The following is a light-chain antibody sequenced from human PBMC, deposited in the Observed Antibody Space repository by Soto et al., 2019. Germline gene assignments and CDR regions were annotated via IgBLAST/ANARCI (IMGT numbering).Light chain of an antibody. J-gene: IGLJ3*02. V-gene: IGLV2-14*01. CDR2: EVR. CDR1: SSDVGGYNY. Sequence: QSALTQPASVSGSPGQSITISCTGTSSDVGGYNYVSWYQQYPGTAPKLIIYEVRNRPSGISSRFSGSRSGNTASLTISGLQSEDEGDYYCSAYTARSTLVFGGGTKLTVL. CDR3: SAYTARSTLV.